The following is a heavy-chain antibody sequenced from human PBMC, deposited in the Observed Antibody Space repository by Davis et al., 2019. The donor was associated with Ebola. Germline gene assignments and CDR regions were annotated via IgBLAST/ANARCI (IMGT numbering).Heavy chain of an antibody. J-gene: IGHJ4*02. CDR3: ASRSYYYDSTDY. Sequence: SVKVSCKASGGTFSSYAISWVRQAPGQGLEWMGGIIPIFGTANYAQKFQGRVTITADKSTSTAYMELSSLRSEDTAVYYCASRSYYYDSTDYWGQGTLVTVSS. V-gene: IGHV1-69*06. D-gene: IGHD3-22*01. CDR1: GGTFSSYA. CDR2: IIPIFGTA.